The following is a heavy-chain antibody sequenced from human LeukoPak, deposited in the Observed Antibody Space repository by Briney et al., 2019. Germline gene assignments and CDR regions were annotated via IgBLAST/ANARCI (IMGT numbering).Heavy chain of an antibody. CDR3: ARGEGYNWNYGGGYYFDY. CDR1: GYTFTGYY. D-gene: IGHD1-7*01. J-gene: IGHJ4*02. CDR2: INPISGGT. V-gene: IGHV1-2*02. Sequence: ASVKVSCKASGYTFTGYYMHWVRQAPGQGLEWMGWINPISGGTNYAQKFQGRVTMTRDSSINTAYMELSSLRSDDTAVYFCARGEGYNWNYGGGYYFDYWGQGTLVTVSS.